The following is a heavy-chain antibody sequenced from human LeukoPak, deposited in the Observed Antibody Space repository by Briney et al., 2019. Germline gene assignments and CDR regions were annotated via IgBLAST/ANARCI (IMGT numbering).Heavy chain of an antibody. D-gene: IGHD3-16*02. CDR3: ARDGPGYPLYYYYYMDV. CDR1: GFTFSSYA. V-gene: IGHV3-30-3*01. CDR2: ISYDGSNK. Sequence: GGSLRLSCAASGFTFSSYAMHWVRQAPGKGLEWVAVISYDGSNKYYADSVKGRFTISRDNSKNTLYLQMNSLRAEDTAVYYCARDGPGYPLYYYYYMDVWGKGTTVTVSS. J-gene: IGHJ6*03.